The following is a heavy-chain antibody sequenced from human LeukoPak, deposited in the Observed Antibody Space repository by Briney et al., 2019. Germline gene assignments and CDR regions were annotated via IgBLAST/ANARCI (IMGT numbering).Heavy chain of an antibody. V-gene: IGHV3-11*01. D-gene: IGHD2-21*02. CDR2: ISSSGSTI. J-gene: IGHJ3*02. CDR1: GFTITTNY. Sequence: GGSLRLSCAASGFTITTNYMNWVRQAPGKGLEWVSYISSSGSTIYYADSVKGRFTISRDNAKNSLYLQMNSLRAEDTAVYYCARASVVVTANDAFDIWGQGTMVTVSS. CDR3: ARASVVVTANDAFDI.